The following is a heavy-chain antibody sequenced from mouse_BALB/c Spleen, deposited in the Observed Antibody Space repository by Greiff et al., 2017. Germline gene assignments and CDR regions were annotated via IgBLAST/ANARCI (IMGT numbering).Heavy chain of an antibody. V-gene: IGHV1-87*01. D-gene: IGHD2-2*01. Sequence: QVQLQQSGAELARPGASVKLSCKASGYTFTSYWMQWVKQRPGQGLEWIGAIYPGDGDTRYTQKFKGKATLTADKSSSTAYMQLSSLASEDSAVYYCASIYYGYDYAMDYWGQGTSVTVSS. J-gene: IGHJ4*01. CDR2: IYPGDGDT. CDR3: ASIYYGYDYAMDY. CDR1: GYTFTSYW.